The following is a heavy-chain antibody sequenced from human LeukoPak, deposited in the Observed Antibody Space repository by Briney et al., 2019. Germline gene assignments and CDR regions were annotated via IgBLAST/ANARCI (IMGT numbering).Heavy chain of an antibody. V-gene: IGHV3-21*01. Sequence: GGSLRLSCTASGFTFGDYAMSWFRQAPGKGLEWVSSISSSSSYIYYADSVKGRFTISRDNAKNSLYLQMNSLRAEDTAVYYCARRATSERGHSYGLDYWGQGTLVTVSS. CDR1: GFTFGDYA. CDR3: ARRATSERGHSYGLDY. J-gene: IGHJ4*02. D-gene: IGHD5-18*01. CDR2: ISSSSSYI.